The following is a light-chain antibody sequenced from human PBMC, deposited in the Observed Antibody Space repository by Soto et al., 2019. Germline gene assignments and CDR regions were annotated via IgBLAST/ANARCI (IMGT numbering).Light chain of an antibody. J-gene: IGKJ5*01. V-gene: IGKV1-39*01. CDR2: AAS. Sequence: DIQMTQSPSSLSASVGDRVTITCRASQSISSYLNWYQQKPGKAHKLLIYAASSLQSGVPSRFSGSGSGTDFTLTISSLQPEDFATYYCQQSYSTPPAFGQGTLLEIK. CDR1: QSISSY. CDR3: QQSYSTPPA.